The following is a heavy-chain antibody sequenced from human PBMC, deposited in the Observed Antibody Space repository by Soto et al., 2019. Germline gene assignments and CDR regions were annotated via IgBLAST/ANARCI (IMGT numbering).Heavy chain of an antibody. Sequence: QLQLQESGPGLVKPSETLSLTCTVSGGSISDDTYYWGWIRQPPGKGLEWIGSMYYSGTSSYNPSLKSRVSMSVDTSKKQLSLRLTSVTAADTAVYFGARLHCYSPNCVPLDPWGQGTLVTVSS. CDR3: ARLHCYSPNCVPLDP. D-gene: IGHD1-1*01. J-gene: IGHJ5*02. CDR1: GGSISDDTYY. V-gene: IGHV4-39*01. CDR2: MYYSGTS.